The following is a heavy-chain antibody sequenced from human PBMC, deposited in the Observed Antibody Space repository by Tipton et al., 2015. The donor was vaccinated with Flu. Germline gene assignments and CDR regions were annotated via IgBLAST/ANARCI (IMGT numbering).Heavy chain of an antibody. D-gene: IGHD3-3*01. J-gene: IGHJ4*02. CDR1: GFTFSSYA. CDR2: ISGSGGST. V-gene: IGHV3-23*01. CDR3: AKVEDFWSGSLYYFDS. Sequence: SLRLSYAASGFTFSSYAMSWVRQAPGKGLEWVSAISGSGGSTYYADSVKGRFTISRDNSKNTLYLQMNSLRAEDTAVYYCAKVEDFWSGSLYYFDSWGQGTLVTVSS.